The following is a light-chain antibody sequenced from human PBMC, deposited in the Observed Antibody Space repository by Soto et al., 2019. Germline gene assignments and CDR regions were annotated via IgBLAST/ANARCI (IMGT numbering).Light chain of an antibody. V-gene: IGKV3-20*01. CDR2: GAS. Sequence: EIVLTQSPGNLSLSPGERATLSCRASQSVSSSYLACYQRKPGQAPRLLIYGASSRATGIPDRFSGSGSGTDFTLSISRLEPEDFAVYYCQQYGSSPVTFGQGTKVEIK. CDR3: QQYGSSPVT. CDR1: QSVSSSY. J-gene: IGKJ1*01.